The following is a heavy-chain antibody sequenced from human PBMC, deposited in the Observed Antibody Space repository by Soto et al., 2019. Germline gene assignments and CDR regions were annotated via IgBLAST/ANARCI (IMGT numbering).Heavy chain of an antibody. J-gene: IGHJ6*02. V-gene: IGHV3-33*01. CDR1: GFTFSSYG. Sequence: PGGPLRLSCAASGFTFSSYGMHWVRQAPGKGLEWVAVIWYDGSNKYYADSVKGRFTISRDNSKNTLYLQMNSLRAEDTAVYYCARDPLYYDFWSGYLYLYYYYGMGVWGQGTTVTVSS. CDR2: IWYDGSNK. D-gene: IGHD3-3*01. CDR3: ARDPLYYDFWSGYLYLYYYYGMGV.